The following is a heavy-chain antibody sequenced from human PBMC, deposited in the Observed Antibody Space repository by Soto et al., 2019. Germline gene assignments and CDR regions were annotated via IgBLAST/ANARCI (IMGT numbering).Heavy chain of an antibody. J-gene: IGHJ4*02. CDR3: AKGAGYCTGVSCSQDY. V-gene: IGHV3-48*01. Sequence: LRLSCAASGFTFSSYSMNWVRQAPGKGLEWVSYISSSSTIYYADSVKGRFTISRDNAKNSLYLQMNSLRAEDTAVYYCAKGAGYCTGVSCSQDYWGQGTLVTVSS. CDR2: ISSSSTI. CDR1: GFTFSSYS. D-gene: IGHD2-15*01.